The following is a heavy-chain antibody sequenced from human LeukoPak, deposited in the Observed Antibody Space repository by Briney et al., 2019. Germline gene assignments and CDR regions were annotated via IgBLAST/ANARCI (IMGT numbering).Heavy chain of an antibody. V-gene: IGHV4-39*01. CDR1: GGSISSSSYY. Sequence: SETLSLTCTVSGGSISSSSYYWGWIRQPPGNGLEWIGSIYYSGSTYYNPSLKSRVTISVDTSKNQFSLKLSSVTAADTAVYYCARHPYSSSWTPWVSYIDYWGQGTLVTVSS. CDR2: IYYSGST. CDR3: ARHPYSSSWTPWVSYIDY. D-gene: IGHD6-13*01. J-gene: IGHJ4*02.